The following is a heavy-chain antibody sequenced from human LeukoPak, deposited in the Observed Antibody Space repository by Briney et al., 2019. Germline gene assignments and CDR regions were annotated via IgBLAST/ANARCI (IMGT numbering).Heavy chain of an antibody. CDR1: GFTFSNYA. Sequence: GASLRLSCAASGFTFSNYAMSWVRQAPGKGLEWVSAITGGGSGIYYADSVKGRFTVSRDNSKSTLYLQMNSLRAEDTALYYCAKWGDYDVLTGYYVPDYWGQGTLVTVSS. J-gene: IGHJ4*02. D-gene: IGHD3-9*01. CDR2: ITGGGSGI. V-gene: IGHV3-23*01. CDR3: AKWGDYDVLTGYYVPDY.